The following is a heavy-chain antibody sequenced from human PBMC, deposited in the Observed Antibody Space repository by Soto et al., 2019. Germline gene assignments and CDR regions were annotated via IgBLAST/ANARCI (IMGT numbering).Heavy chain of an antibody. CDR2: IYFNGRT. CDR1: GGSVSSETYY. CDR3: ARDRVTTPRFYDF. D-gene: IGHD2-21*02. V-gene: IGHV4-61*01. Sequence: SETLSLTCTVSGGSVSSETYYWSWIRQPPGKGLEWLGYIYFNGRTTYNPSLKSRVTMSVDTSKNQFSLRLGSVTAADTAAYYCARDRVTTPRFYDFWGQGIQVTVST. J-gene: IGHJ4*02.